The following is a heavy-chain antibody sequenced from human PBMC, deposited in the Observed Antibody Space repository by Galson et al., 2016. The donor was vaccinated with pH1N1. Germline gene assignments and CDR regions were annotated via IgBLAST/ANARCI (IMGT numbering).Heavy chain of an antibody. D-gene: IGHD5-12*01. V-gene: IGHV1-18*01. Sequence: SVKVSCKASGYTFSSYGISWVRQAPGQGLEWMGWIGAYNGHTNYAQKVQGRVTMTADTSTSTAYMELRSLRSDDTAVYYCAREGYSHSDTYYFGMDVWGQGTMVTVSS. J-gene: IGHJ6*02. CDR2: IGAYNGHT. CDR3: AREGYSHSDTYYFGMDV. CDR1: GYTFSSYG.